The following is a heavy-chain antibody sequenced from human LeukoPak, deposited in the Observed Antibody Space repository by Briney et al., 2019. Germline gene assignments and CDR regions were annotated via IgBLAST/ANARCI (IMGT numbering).Heavy chain of an antibody. Sequence: GGSLRLSCAASGFTFSSYWMHWVRQAPGKGLVWVSRINTDGSSTSYADSVKGRFTISRDNAKNTLYLQMNSLRAEDTAVYYCAREYSSVHHDAFDIWGQGTMVTVSS. D-gene: IGHD5-18*01. CDR2: INTDGSST. V-gene: IGHV3-74*01. CDR1: GFTFSSYW. CDR3: AREYSSVHHDAFDI. J-gene: IGHJ3*02.